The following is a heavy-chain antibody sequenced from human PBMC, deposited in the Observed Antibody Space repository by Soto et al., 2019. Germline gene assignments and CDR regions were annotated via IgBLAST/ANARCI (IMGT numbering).Heavy chain of an antibody. CDR2: IRSKAYGGTT. J-gene: IGHJ6*03. V-gene: IGHV3-49*03. CDR1: GFTFGDYA. Sequence: GGSLRLSCTASGFTFGDYAMSWFRQAPGKGLEWVGFIRSKAYGGTTEYAASVKGRFTISRDDSKSIAYLQMNSLKTEDTAVYYCTRGAVVVIAIPHLDYYYYMDVWGKGTTVTVSS. CDR3: TRGAVVVIAIPHLDYYYYMDV. D-gene: IGHD2-21*01.